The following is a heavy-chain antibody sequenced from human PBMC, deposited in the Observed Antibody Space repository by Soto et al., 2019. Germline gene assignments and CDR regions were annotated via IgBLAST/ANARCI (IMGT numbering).Heavy chain of an antibody. J-gene: IGHJ6*02. D-gene: IGHD3-16*01. Sequence: GGSLRLSCAATGFTLSNGWMSWVRQAPGKGLEWVGRIRSKTDGGKTDYAAPVKGRFSMSRDDSKNTLYLQMNSLKTEDTALYYCTKETITFGGIVMSLNYYYGMDVWGQGTTVTVSS. CDR2: IRSKTDGGKT. CDR3: TKETITFGGIVMSLNYYYGMDV. CDR1: GFTLSNGW. V-gene: IGHV3-15*01.